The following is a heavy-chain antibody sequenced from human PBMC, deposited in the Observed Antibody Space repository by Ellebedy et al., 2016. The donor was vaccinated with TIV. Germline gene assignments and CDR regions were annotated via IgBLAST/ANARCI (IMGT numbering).Heavy chain of an antibody. CDR2: ITGSGSIT. J-gene: IGHJ5*02. D-gene: IGHD3-10*01. CDR3: AKDWHPHYFGRFDP. CDR1: GFTFSNYA. V-gene: IGHV3-23*01. Sequence: PGGSLRLSCAASGFTFSNYAMNWVRQAAGKGLEWVSTITGSGSITYYADAVKGRFTISRDNSKSTVYLQMNSLWAEDTAIYYCAKDWHPHYFGRFDPWGQGALVTVSS.